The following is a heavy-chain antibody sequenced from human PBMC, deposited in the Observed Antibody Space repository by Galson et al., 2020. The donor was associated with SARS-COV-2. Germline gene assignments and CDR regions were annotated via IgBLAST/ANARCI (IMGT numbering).Heavy chain of an antibody. Sequence: GGSLRLSCAASGFTFSSYTMAWVRQSPGEALEWVSVVNPSGGTPSYADSVKGRFSVSRDNSENVLYLQMNALRAEDTAIYYCARGGHRRSGIIDAFDLWGQGTKVTVSS. J-gene: IGHJ3*01. V-gene: IGHV3-23*01. D-gene: IGHD1-20*01. CDR2: VNPSGGTP. CDR3: ARGGHRRSGIIDAFDL. CDR1: GFTFSSYT.